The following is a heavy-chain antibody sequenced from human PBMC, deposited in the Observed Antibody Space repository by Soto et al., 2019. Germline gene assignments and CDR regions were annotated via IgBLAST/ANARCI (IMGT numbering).Heavy chain of an antibody. J-gene: IGHJ5*02. CDR2: VYYTGST. V-gene: IGHV4-30-4*01. CDR3: VRTARQGAVAPHWFDR. Sequence: SETLSLTCTVSGASIRSTDYYWSWIRQAPGKGLEWIGYVYYTGSTYYNPSLMSRLTISVDTSKNQFSLKLTSVTAAETAVYYCVRTARQGAVAPHWFDRWGQGTQVTV. CDR1: GASIRSTDYY. D-gene: IGHD2-21*02.